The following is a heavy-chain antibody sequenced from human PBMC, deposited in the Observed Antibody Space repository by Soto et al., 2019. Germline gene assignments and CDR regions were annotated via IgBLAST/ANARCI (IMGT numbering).Heavy chain of an antibody. J-gene: IGHJ6*02. CDR3: ARDVGSSGYYGMDV. CDR1: GYTVTGYY. V-gene: IGHV1-2*04. Sequence: QVQLVQSGAEVKKPGSSVKVSCKASGYTVTGYYMHWVRQAPGQGLEWMGWINTNSGGTNYAQKFQGWVTMTRDTSSSTAYMQLSRLRSDDTAVYYCARDVGSSGYYGMDVWGQGTTVTVSS. D-gene: IGHD6-6*01. CDR2: INTNSGGT.